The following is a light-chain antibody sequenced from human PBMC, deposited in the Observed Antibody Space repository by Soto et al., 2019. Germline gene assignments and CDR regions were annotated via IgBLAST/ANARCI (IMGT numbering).Light chain of an antibody. CDR3: AAWDDSLNGPV. Sequence: QSVLTQPPSVSEAPRQRVTISCSGSSSNIGNNAVNWYQQLPGKAPRLLIYYDDLRPSGVSDRFFGSKSGTSASLAISGLQSEDEADYYCAAWDDSLNGPVFGGGTKLTVL. V-gene: IGLV1-36*01. J-gene: IGLJ3*02. CDR2: YDD. CDR1: SSNIGNNA.